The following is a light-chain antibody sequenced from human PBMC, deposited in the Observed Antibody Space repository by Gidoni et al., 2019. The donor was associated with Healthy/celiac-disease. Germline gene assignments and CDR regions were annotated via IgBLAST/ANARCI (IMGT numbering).Light chain of an antibody. J-gene: IGLJ2*01. CDR3: QSYDSSLV. V-gene: IGLV1-40*01. CDR1: SSNIGAGYD. CDR2: GNS. Sequence: QSVLTQPPSVSGAPGQRVTISCTGSSSNIGAGYDVHWYQQRPGTAPKPLIYGNSNRPSGVPDRFSGSKSGTSASLAITGLQAEDEADYYCQSYDSSLVFGGGTKLTVL.